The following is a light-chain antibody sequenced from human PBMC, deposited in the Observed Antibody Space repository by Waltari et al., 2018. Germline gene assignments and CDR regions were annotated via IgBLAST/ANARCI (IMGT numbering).Light chain of an antibody. Sequence: EIVLTQSPGTLSLSPGERATLSCRASQSVSKNYLAWYQAKPGQAPRLLIYAVSHRATGIADRFSGGGSGTDFTLTISRLEPEDFAVYYCQQYGGSPKYTFGQGTKLEIK. CDR1: QSVSKNY. CDR2: AVS. J-gene: IGKJ2*01. V-gene: IGKV3-20*01. CDR3: QQYGGSPKYT.